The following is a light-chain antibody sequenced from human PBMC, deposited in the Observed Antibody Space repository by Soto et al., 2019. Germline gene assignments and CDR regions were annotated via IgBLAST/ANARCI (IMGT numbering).Light chain of an antibody. CDR1: QSVSSN. CDR2: GAA. V-gene: IGKV3-15*01. CDR3: QQYNNWPTWT. J-gene: IGKJ1*01. Sequence: EIVMTQSPATLSVSPGERATLSCRASQSVSSNLAWYQQKPGQAPRPLIYGAATRATGIPARFSGSGSGTKFTITISSLQSEDFAVNYCQQYNNWPTWTFGQGTKVDIK.